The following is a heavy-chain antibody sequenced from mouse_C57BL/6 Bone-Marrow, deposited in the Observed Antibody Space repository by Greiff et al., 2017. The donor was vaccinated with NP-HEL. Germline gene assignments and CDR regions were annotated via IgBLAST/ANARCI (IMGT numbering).Heavy chain of an antibody. Sequence: VQGVESGAELARPGGSVKLCCKATGYTFTSYGISWVKQRTGQGLEWIGEIYPRSGNTYYNEKFKGKATLTADKSSRTAYMELRSLTSEDSAVYFCVGVFDYWGQGTTLTVSS. CDR1: GYTFTSYG. CDR3: VGVFDY. V-gene: IGHV1-81*01. J-gene: IGHJ2*01. CDR2: IYPRSGNT.